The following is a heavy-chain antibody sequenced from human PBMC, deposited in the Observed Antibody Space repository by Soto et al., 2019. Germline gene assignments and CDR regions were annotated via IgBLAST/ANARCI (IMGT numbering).Heavy chain of an antibody. CDR1: GDSVSSNSAA. V-gene: IGHV6-1*01. J-gene: IGHJ4*02. CDR2: AYYRSKWYI. CDR3: VRDSHHTSGLVGHIDY. D-gene: IGHD1-26*01. Sequence: QVQLQLSGPGLVKPSQTLSLICVISGDSVSSNSAAWNWIRQSPSRGLEWLGRAYYRSKWYIDYAVSVDGRMTISPDTSKNQLSLQLYSMIPEDTAEYYCVRDSHHTSGLVGHIDYWGQGTLVTVSS.